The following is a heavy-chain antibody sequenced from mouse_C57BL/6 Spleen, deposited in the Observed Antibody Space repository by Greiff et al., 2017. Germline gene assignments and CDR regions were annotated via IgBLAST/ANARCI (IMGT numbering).Heavy chain of an antibody. J-gene: IGHJ2*01. Sequence: QVQLQQSDAELVKPGASVKISCKVSGYPFTDHTLHWMKQRPEQGLEWIGYLYPRDGSTKYYATFKGKATLTAAKSSSTAYMQLNSLTSEDPAIYFVARLGRDYYFEYWGKGTTLTVSS. CDR2: LYPRDGST. D-gene: IGHD4-1*01. V-gene: IGHV1-78*01. CDR3: ARLGRDYYFEY. CDR1: GYPFTDHT.